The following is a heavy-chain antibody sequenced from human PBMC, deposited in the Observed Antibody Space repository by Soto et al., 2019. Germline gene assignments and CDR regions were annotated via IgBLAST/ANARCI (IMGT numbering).Heavy chain of an antibody. CDR1: GGSISSGDYY. Sequence: QVQLQESGPGLVKPSQTLSLTCTVSGGSISSGDYYWSWIRQPPGKGLEWIGYIYYSGSTYYNPSLKSRVTISVDTSNNHFSLKLSSVTAADTAVYYCARERFSSYGFDPWGQGTLVTVSS. CDR2: IYYSGST. CDR3: ARERFSSYGFDP. D-gene: IGHD3-3*01. V-gene: IGHV4-30-4*01. J-gene: IGHJ5*02.